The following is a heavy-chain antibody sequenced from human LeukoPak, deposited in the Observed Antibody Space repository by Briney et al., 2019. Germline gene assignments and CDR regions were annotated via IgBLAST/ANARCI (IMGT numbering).Heavy chain of an antibody. Sequence: ASVKVSCKASGYTFTSYAMHWVRQAPGQRLEWMGWINAGNGNTKYSQKFQGRVTITRDTSASTAYMELSSLRSEDTAVYYCARAGYCGGDCYSELGYWGQGTLVTVSS. CDR2: INAGNGNT. CDR1: GYTFTSYA. V-gene: IGHV1-3*01. J-gene: IGHJ4*02. CDR3: ARAGYCGGDCYSELGY. D-gene: IGHD2-21*02.